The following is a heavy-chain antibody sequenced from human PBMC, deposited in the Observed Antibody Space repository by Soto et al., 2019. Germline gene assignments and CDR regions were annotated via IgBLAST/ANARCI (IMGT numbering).Heavy chain of an antibody. Sequence: ASVKVSCKASGYTFTGYYMHWVRQAPGQGLEWMGWINPNSGGTNYAQKFQGWVTMTRDTSISTAYMGLSRLRSDDTAVYYCARRKGDYYDSSGYHYYFDYWGQGTLVTVSS. CDR1: GYTFTGYY. D-gene: IGHD3-22*01. CDR2: INPNSGGT. V-gene: IGHV1-2*04. J-gene: IGHJ4*02. CDR3: ARRKGDYYDSSGYHYYFDY.